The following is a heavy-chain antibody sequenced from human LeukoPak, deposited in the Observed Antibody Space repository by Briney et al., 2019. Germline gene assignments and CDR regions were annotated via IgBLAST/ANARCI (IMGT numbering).Heavy chain of an antibody. Sequence: ASVKVSCKASGYTFTSYGISWVRQAPGQGLEWMGWVSAYNGNTNYAQKLQGRVTMTTDTSTSTAYMELRSLRSDDTAVYYCAGPMVRGVHYYYYYMDVWGKGTTVTVSS. CDR3: AGPMVRGVHYYYYYMDV. CDR1: GYTFTSYG. J-gene: IGHJ6*03. V-gene: IGHV1-18*01. CDR2: VSAYNGNT. D-gene: IGHD3-10*01.